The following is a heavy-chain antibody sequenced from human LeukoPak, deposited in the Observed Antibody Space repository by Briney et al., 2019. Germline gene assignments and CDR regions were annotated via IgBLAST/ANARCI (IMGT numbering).Heavy chain of an antibody. Sequence: SDTLSLPCTVSGDPINNYYSTWTRHPGGKGLEWSGRMYASGITNYNPSLRSRVALSLATSTKQFSLSLNSATAADTAVYYCAGALLSTVVNPIDSWGPGTLVTVSS. CDR1: GDPINNYY. V-gene: IGHV4-4*07. D-gene: IGHD4-23*01. J-gene: IGHJ4*02. CDR2: MYASGIT. CDR3: AGALLSTVVNPIDS.